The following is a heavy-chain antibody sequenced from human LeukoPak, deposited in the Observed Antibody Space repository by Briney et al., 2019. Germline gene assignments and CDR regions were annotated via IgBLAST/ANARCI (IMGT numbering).Heavy chain of an antibody. Sequence: PSETLSLTCTVSGGSISSSSYYWGWIRQPPGKGLEWIGSIYYSGSTYYNPSLKSRVTISVDTSKNQFSLKLSSVTAADTAVYYCARDVTGGSYFDYWGQGTLVTVSS. CDR2: IYYSGST. V-gene: IGHV4-39*02. D-gene: IGHD1-26*01. CDR1: GGSISSSSYY. J-gene: IGHJ4*02. CDR3: ARDVTGGSYFDY.